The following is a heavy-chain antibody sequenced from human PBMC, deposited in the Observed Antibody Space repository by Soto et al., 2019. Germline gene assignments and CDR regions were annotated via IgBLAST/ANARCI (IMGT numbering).Heavy chain of an antibody. CDR1: GYTFTNFG. J-gene: IGHJ4*02. CDR3: ARGAYYFDL. Sequence: ASVKVSCKASGYTFTNFGISWVRQAPGQGLEWMGWISAYNGNTNHAQNFQGRVTMTTDTSTSTAYMELISLRAEDTAVYYCARGAYYFDLWGQGTPVTVS. CDR2: ISAYNGNT. V-gene: IGHV1-18*01.